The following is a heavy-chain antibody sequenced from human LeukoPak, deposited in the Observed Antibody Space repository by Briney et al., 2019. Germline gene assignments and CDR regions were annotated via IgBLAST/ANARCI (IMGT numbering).Heavy chain of an antibody. CDR2: IIPIFGTA. V-gene: IGHV1-69*05. D-gene: IGHD3-9*01. CDR1: GGTFSSYA. Sequence: GASVKVSCKASGGTFSSYAISWVRQAPGQGLEWMGGIIPIFGTANYAQKFQGRVTITTDESTSTAYMELSSLRSEDTAVYYCARGRDKGRPYYFDYWGQGTLVTVSS. J-gene: IGHJ4*02. CDR3: ARGRDKGRPYYFDY.